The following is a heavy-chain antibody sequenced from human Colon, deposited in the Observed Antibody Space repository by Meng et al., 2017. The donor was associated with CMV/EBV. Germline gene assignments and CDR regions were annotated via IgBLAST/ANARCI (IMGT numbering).Heavy chain of an antibody. J-gene: IGHJ4*02. CDR2: IKQNGRET. Sequence: GGSPRLSCATSGFTFSNYWMTWVRQAPGKGLEWVANIKQNGRETSYADSVKGRFTISRDDAKNSLYLQMNSLRPEDTAVYYCARDPFQAHLLDDFLDSWGQGTLVTVSS. D-gene: IGHD3-3*01. CDR1: GFTFSNYW. CDR3: ARDPFQAHLLDDFLDS. V-gene: IGHV3-7*01.